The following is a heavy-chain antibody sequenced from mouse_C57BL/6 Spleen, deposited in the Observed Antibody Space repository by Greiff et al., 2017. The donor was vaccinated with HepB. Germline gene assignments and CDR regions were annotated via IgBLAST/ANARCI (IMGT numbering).Heavy chain of an antibody. Sequence: EVMLVESGGGLVQPGGSLSLSCAASGFTFTDYYMSWVRQPPGKALEWLGFIRNKANGYTTEYSASVKGRFTISRDNSQSILYLQMNALRAEDSATYYCARGDYYGSSYPWFAYWGQGTLVTVSA. V-gene: IGHV7-3*01. D-gene: IGHD1-1*01. CDR3: ARGDYYGSSYPWFAY. CDR1: GFTFTDYY. CDR2: IRNKANGYTT. J-gene: IGHJ3*01.